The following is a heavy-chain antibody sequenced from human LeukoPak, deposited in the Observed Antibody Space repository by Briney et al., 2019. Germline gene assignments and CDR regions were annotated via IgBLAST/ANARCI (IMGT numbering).Heavy chain of an antibody. V-gene: IGHV3-30-3*01. CDR2: ISYDGSNK. J-gene: IGHJ6*02. CDR1: GSTFSSYA. Sequence: GGSLRLSCAASGSTFSSYAMHWVRQAPGKGLEWVAVISYDGSNKYYADSVKGRFTISRDNSKNTLYLQMNSLRAEDTAVYYCARDAGSSTSSGKYYYYYGMDVWGQGTTVTVSS. D-gene: IGHD2-2*01. CDR3: ARDAGSSTSSGKYYYYYGMDV.